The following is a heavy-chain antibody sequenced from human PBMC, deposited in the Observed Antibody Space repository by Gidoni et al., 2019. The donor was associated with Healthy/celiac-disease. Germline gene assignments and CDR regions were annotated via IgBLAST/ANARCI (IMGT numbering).Heavy chain of an antibody. CDR2: SNPNSGGT. D-gene: IGHD2-15*01. Sequence: QVQLVQSGAEVKKPGASVKVSCKAAGYTFTGYYMHWVRQAPGQGLEWMGWSNPNSGGTNYAQKCQGWVTMTRYTSISTAYMELSRLISDDTAVYYCARYGPGGSWGTRTYYCMDVWGQGTTVTVSS. CDR3: ARYGPGGSWGTRTYYCMDV. V-gene: IGHV1-2*04. J-gene: IGHJ6*02. CDR1: GYTFTGYY.